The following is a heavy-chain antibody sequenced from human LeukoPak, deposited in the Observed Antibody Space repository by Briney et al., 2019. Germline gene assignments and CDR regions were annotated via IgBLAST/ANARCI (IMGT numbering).Heavy chain of an antibody. CDR1: GFTFSSYA. CDR3: AKTYSSSRAHYYYYYYMDV. CDR2: ISGSGGSP. J-gene: IGHJ6*03. V-gene: IGHV3-23*01. D-gene: IGHD6-13*01. Sequence: GGSLRLSCAASGFTFSSYAMSWVRQAPGKGLEWVSAISGSGGSPYYADSVKGRFTISRDSSKNTLYLQMNSLRAEDTAVYYCAKTYSSSRAHYYYYYYMDVWGKGTTVTISS.